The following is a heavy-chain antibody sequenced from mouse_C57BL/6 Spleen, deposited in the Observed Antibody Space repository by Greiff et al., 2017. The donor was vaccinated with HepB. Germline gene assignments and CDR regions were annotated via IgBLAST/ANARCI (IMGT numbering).Heavy chain of an antibody. Sequence: QVQLQQPGAELVRPGSSVKLSCKASGYTFTSYWMDWVKQRPGQGLEWIGNIYPSDSENHYNQKFKDKATLTVDKSSSTAYMQLSSLTSEDSAVYYCAREVTTGYYFDYWGQGTTLTVSS. J-gene: IGHJ2*01. V-gene: IGHV1-61*01. CDR2: IYPSDSEN. CDR1: GYTFTSYW. D-gene: IGHD2-2*01. CDR3: AREVTTGYYFDY.